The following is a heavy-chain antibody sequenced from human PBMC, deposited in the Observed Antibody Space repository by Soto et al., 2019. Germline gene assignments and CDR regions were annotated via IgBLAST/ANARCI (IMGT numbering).Heavy chain of an antibody. CDR2: IHRGGDT. CDR1: GFAVSSNY. Sequence: EVQLVESGGDLVQPGGSLRLSCAASGFAVSSNYMTWVRQAPGKGLEWGSVIHRGGDTHYADSVRGRFTISRANSKNTLYLQMNSLRAEATAVYYCARSRTGTTYGGMDVWGQGTTVTVSS. J-gene: IGHJ6*02. V-gene: IGHV3-66*01. CDR3: ARSRTGTTYGGMDV. D-gene: IGHD1-7*01.